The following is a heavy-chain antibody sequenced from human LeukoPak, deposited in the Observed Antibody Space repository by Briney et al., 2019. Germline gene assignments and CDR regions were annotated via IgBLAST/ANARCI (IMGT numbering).Heavy chain of an antibody. D-gene: IGHD6-19*01. Sequence: GGSLRLSCAASGFTFSSYEMNWVRQAPGKGLEWVSYISRSGSTIYYADSVKGRFTISRDNAKNSLYLQMNSLRAEDTAVYYCARVNSGWGPDYYYDYYMDVWGKGTTVTVSS. CDR3: ARVNSGWGPDYYYDYYMDV. J-gene: IGHJ6*03. CDR2: ISRSGSTI. V-gene: IGHV3-48*03. CDR1: GFTFSSYE.